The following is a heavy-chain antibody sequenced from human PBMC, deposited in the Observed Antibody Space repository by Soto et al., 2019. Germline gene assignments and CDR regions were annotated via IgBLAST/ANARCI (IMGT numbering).Heavy chain of an antibody. CDR1: GFTFSDFG. J-gene: IGHJ3*02. D-gene: IGHD2-8*01. Sequence: QVQLVESGGGVVQPGRSLRLSCAVSGFTFSDFGMHWVRQAPGKGLEWVALIWYHGGNEEYADSVKGRFSISRDNAKNTLYLEMDSLRAEDTAVYYCARRGCVKGVCYNSYDMWGQGTMVTVSS. CDR2: IWYHGGNE. CDR3: ARRGCVKGVCYNSYDM. V-gene: IGHV3-33*03.